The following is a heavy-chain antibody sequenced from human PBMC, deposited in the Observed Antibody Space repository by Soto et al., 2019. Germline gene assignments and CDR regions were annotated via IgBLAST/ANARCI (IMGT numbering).Heavy chain of an antibody. CDR3: VKGNAIVGATRRDFDY. J-gene: IGHJ4*02. V-gene: IGHV3-64D*06. CDR1: GFTFSSYA. CDR2: ISSNGGST. D-gene: IGHD1-26*01. Sequence: PGGFLRLSCSASGFTFSSYAMHWVRQAPGKGLEYVSAISSNGGSTYYADSVKGRFTISRDNSKNTLYLQMSSLRAEDTAVYYCVKGNAIVGATRRDFDYWGQGTLVTVSS.